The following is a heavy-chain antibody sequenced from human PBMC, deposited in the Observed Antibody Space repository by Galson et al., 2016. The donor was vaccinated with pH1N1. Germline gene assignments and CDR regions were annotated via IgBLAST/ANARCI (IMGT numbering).Heavy chain of an antibody. CDR1: GFTFSGFY. CDR3: TRENHHKFDY. CDR2: ITKRPEGYST. Sequence: SLRLSCAASGFTFSGFYMDWVRQAPGKGLEWVGRITKRPEGYSTQDATSVKGRFIISRDDSKGLPYLQMNSLKTEDTAVYYCTRENHHKFDYWGQGTLVTVSS. V-gene: IGHV3-72*01. D-gene: IGHD1-14*01. J-gene: IGHJ4*02.